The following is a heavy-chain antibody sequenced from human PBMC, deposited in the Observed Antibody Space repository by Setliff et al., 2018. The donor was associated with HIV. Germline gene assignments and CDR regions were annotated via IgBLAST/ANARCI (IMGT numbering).Heavy chain of an antibody. J-gene: IGHJ1*01. Sequence: SGGSLRLSCAASGFTFSRYGMHWVRQAPGKGLEWVAFISYDGSKKYDADFVKGRFTISRDNSKNTLYLQMNSLRTDDTAVYFCARDRLNYYDSSGYPEYFQRWGQGTLVTVSS. CDR2: ISYDGSKK. V-gene: IGHV3-30*04. D-gene: IGHD3-22*01. CDR1: GFTFSRYG. CDR3: ARDRLNYYDSSGYPEYFQR.